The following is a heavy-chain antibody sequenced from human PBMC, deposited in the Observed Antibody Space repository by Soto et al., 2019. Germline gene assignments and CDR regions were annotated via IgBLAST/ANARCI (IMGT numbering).Heavy chain of an antibody. CDR2: IYYSGST. Sequence: SETLSLTCTVSGGSISSYYWSWIRQPPGKGLEWIGYIYYSGSTNYNPSLKSRVTISVDTSKNQFSLKLSSVTAADTAVYYCARDVRLQYYYYGTDVWGQGTTVTVSS. V-gene: IGHV4-59*01. J-gene: IGHJ6*02. CDR1: GGSISSYY. CDR3: ARDVRLQYYYYGTDV. D-gene: IGHD2-15*01.